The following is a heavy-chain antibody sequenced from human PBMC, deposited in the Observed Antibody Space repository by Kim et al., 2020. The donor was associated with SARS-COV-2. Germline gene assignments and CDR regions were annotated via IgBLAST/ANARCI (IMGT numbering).Heavy chain of an antibody. D-gene: IGHD5-18*01. CDR3: ARDQSGSTARYTAMVLRD. V-gene: IGHV3-30*01. Sequence: KGRFTISRDNSKNTLYLQMNSLRAEDTAVYYCARDQSGSTARYTAMVLRDWGQGTLVTVSS. J-gene: IGHJ4*02.